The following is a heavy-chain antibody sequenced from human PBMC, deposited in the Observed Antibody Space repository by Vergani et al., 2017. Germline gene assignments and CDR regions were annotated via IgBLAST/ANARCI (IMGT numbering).Heavy chain of an antibody. J-gene: IGHJ3*02. V-gene: IGHV4-39*01. Sequence: QLQLQESGPGLVKPSETLSLTCTVSGGSISSSSYYWGWIRQPPGKGLEWIGSIYYSGSTYYNPSLKSRVTISVDTSKNQFSLKLSSVTAADTAVYYCARRYYDFWSGQPQTDAFDIWGQGTMVTVSS. CDR3: ARRYYDFWSGQPQTDAFDI. CDR1: GGSISSSSYY. CDR2: IYYSGST. D-gene: IGHD3-3*01.